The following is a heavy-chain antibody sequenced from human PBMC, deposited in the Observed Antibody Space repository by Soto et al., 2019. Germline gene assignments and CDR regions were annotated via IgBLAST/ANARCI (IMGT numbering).Heavy chain of an antibody. V-gene: IGHV2-5*02. J-gene: IGHJ6*02. CDR3: AHSCSSTSCYDYYYYGMDV. CDR1: GFSLSTSGVG. CDR2: IYWDDDK. Sequence: QITLKESGPTLVKPTQTLTLTCTFSGFSLSTSGVGVGWIRQPPGKALEWLPLIYWDDDKRYSPSLKSRLTITKDPSKNQVVLTMTNMDPVDTATYYCAHSCSSTSCYDYYYYGMDVWGQGTTVTVSS. D-gene: IGHD2-2*01.